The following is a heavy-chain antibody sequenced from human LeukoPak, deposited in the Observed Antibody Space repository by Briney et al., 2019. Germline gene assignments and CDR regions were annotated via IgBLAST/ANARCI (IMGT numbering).Heavy chain of an antibody. CDR2: MSYGASNR. Sequence: GGSLRLSCAASGFSFSNYGMHWVRQAPRKGLEGVAVMSYGASNRYYADSVKGRFTISRDNSKNTLYLQMNSLRAEDTAVYYCAKSWSGDQDFFDYWGQGTLVTVSS. CDR1: GFSFSNYG. V-gene: IGHV3-30*18. CDR3: AKSWSGDQDFFDY. D-gene: IGHD4-17*01. J-gene: IGHJ4*02.